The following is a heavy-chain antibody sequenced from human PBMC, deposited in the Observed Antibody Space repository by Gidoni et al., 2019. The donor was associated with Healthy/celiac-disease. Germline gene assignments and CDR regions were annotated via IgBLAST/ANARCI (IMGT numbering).Heavy chain of an antibody. J-gene: IGHJ4*02. V-gene: IGHV3-33*01. CDR3: ARDLLRYFDY. CDR2: IWYDGSNK. Sequence: QVQLVESGGGVVQPGRSLRLSCAASGFTFSSYCMHWVRQAPGKGLEWVAVIWYDGSNKYYADSVKGRVTISRDNSKNTLYLQMNSLRAEDTAVYYCARDLLRYFDYWGQGTLVTVAS. CDR1: GFTFSSYC. D-gene: IGHD2-15*01.